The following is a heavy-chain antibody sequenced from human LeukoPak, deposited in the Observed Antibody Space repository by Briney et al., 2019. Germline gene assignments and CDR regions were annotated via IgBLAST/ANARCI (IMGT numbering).Heavy chain of an antibody. CDR3: ARDPGGYFDY. D-gene: IGHD3-10*01. Sequence: GGSLRLSCAASGFLFGSHVMNWVRQAPGKGLEWVSGISGSGGSTYYADSVKGRFTISRGNSKNTLFLQMNSLRPEDTAVYFCARDPGGYFDYWGQGTLVTVSS. CDR1: GFLFGSHV. J-gene: IGHJ4*02. V-gene: IGHV3-23*01. CDR2: ISGSGGST.